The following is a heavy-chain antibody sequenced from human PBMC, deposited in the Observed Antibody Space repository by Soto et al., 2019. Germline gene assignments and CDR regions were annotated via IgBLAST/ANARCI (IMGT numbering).Heavy chain of an antibody. J-gene: IGHJ4*02. CDR3: LNGDYY. D-gene: IGHD2-21*02. Sequence: EEQLVESGGGLVQPGGSLRLSCAASGFSFNSHYMTWVRQPPGKGLGWVSSINRDSSIIYYADSVRGRFTISRDNAQNSLYLQMTSLSADDTAVYFCLNGDYYVGQGTLVTVSS. CDR2: INRDSSII. CDR1: GFSFNSHY. V-gene: IGHV3-48*01.